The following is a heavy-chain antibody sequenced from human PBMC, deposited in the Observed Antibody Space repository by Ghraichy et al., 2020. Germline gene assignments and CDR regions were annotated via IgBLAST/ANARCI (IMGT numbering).Heavy chain of an antibody. CDR3: ARGYYYGSGSYYTAPFDY. D-gene: IGHD3-10*01. CDR2: IYSGGST. CDR1: GFTVSSNY. J-gene: IGHJ4*02. V-gene: IGHV3-53*01. Sequence: GESLNISCAASGFTVSSNYMSWVRQAPGKGLEWVSVIYSGGSTYYADSVKGRFTISRDNSKNTLYLQMNSLRAEDTAVYYCARGYYYGSGSYYTAPFDYWGQGTLVTVSS.